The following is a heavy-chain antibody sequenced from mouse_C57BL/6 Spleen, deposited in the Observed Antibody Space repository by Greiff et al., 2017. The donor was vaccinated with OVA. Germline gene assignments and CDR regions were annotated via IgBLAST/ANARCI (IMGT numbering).Heavy chain of an antibody. CDR3: AKSGGGSYAMDY. CDR2: IYPGDGDT. Sequence: VQLQQSGPELVKPGASVKISCKASGYAFSSSWMNWVKQRPGKGLEWIGRIYPGDGDTNYNGKFKGKATLTVDKSSSTAYMQLSSLASEDSAVYFCAKSGGGSYAMDYWGQGTSVTVSS. D-gene: IGHD1-1*02. J-gene: IGHJ4*01. V-gene: IGHV1-82*01. CDR1: GYAFSSSW.